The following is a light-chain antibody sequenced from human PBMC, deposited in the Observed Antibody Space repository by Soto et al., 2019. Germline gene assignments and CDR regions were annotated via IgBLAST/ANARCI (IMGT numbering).Light chain of an antibody. CDR1: QGISGH. CDR2: RTS. V-gene: IGKV3-20*01. Sequence: EIVMTQSPATLSLSPGERATLSCRASQGISGHLAWYQQKPGQAPRLLMYRTSTRATGIPERFSGSGSGTDFTLTISRLEPEDFAVFYCQHYDSLPITFGQGTRLETK. CDR3: QHYDSLPIT. J-gene: IGKJ5*01.